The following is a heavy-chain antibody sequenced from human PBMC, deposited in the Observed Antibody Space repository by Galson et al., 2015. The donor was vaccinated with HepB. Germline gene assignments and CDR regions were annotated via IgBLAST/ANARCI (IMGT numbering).Heavy chain of an antibody. CDR1: GFTFSNYW. CDR2: INSAGSST. V-gene: IGHV3-74*01. J-gene: IGHJ4*02. D-gene: IGHD2-8*02. Sequence: SLRLSCAASGFTFSNYWMHWVRQVPGEGPVWVSYINSAGSSTTYADSVKGRFTISRDNAKNTVYLQMNSLRAEDTAVYYCVRSAGYCSGGVCQTHFDYWGQGTLVTVSS. CDR3: VRSAGYCSGGVCQTHFDY.